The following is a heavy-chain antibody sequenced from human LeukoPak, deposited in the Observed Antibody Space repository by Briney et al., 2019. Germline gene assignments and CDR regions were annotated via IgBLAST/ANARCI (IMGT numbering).Heavy chain of an antibody. CDR1: GYTFTGYY. V-gene: IGHV1-2*02. CDR3: ARDHGTMIVVVAYYFDY. Sequence: GASVKVSCKASGYTFTGYYMHWVRQAPGQGLEWMGWINPNSGGTNYAQKFQGRVTMTRDTSISTAYMELSRLRSDDTAVYYCARDHGTMIVVVAYYFDYWGQGTLVTVSS. CDR2: INPNSGGT. D-gene: IGHD3-22*01. J-gene: IGHJ4*02.